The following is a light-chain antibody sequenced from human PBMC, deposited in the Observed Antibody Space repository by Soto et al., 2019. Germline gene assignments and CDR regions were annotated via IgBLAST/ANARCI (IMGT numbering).Light chain of an antibody. CDR1: QSVSSGY. J-gene: IGKJ1*01. Sequence: EIVLTQSPGTLSLSPGERATHSCRASQSVSSGYLTWYQQKPGQAPRLLIYGASSRATGIPDRFSGSGSGTDFTLTISRLEPEDFAVYYCQHYGTSRTFGRGTKVEIK. CDR2: GAS. CDR3: QHYGTSRT. V-gene: IGKV3-20*01.